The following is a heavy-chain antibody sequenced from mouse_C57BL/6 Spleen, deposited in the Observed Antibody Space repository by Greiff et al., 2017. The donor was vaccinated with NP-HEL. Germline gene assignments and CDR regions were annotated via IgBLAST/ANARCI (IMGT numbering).Heavy chain of an antibody. Sequence: EVKLMESGGGLVKPGGSLKLSCAASGFTFSSYAMSWVRQTPEKRLEWVATISDGGSYTYYPDNVKGRFTISRDNAKNNLYLQMSHLKSEDTAMYYCARLLRRTDYAMDYWGQGTSVTVSS. CDR2: ISDGGSYT. CDR1: GFTFSSYA. V-gene: IGHV5-4*03. D-gene: IGHD1-1*01. J-gene: IGHJ4*01. CDR3: ARLLRRTDYAMDY.